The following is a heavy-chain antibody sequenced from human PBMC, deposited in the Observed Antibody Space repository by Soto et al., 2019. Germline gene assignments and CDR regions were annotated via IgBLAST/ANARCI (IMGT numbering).Heavy chain of an antibody. V-gene: IGHV1-69*01. CDR2: IIPIFGTA. CDR3: ARAAYEHSWGLDY. J-gene: IGHJ4*02. CDR1: GGTFTTNG. Sequence: QVQLVQSGAEVKKPGSSVKVSCKASGGTFTTNGISWVRQAPGQGLEWMGGIIPIFGTAQYAQAYKGRLTITADESTSTAYMELSSLRSEDTALYYCARAAYEHSWGLDYWGRGTLLIVSS. D-gene: IGHD6-13*01.